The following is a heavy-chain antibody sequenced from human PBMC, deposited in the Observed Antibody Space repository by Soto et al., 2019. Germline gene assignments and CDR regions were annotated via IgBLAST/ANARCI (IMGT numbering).Heavy chain of an antibody. V-gene: IGHV4-34*01. D-gene: IGHD1-1*01. CDR1: GQSFSGHS. CDR2: INESGST. J-gene: IGHJ4*02. Sequence: QVQLQQWGPGLVKPSETLSLSCAVYGQSFSGHSWAWIRQSPGKGLEWIGEINESGSTYYNPSLKSRVTISADTSKNQFSLKLSSVSAADTAVYFCARGSGIVALPGELEDVNYDYWGQGTLVNVSS. CDR3: ARGSGIVALPGELEDVNYDY.